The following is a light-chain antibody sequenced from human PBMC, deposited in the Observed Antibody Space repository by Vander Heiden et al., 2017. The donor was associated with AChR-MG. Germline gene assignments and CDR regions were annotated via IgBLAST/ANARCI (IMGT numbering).Light chain of an antibody. Sequence: QLVLTQSPSASASLGASVKLTCTLSSGPSSYAIAWHQQQPEQGPRYWMKLYSDGSDSKRDGIPDRLSGPSSGAERHHNIAGLQSEDGADYYCQTWGTGIHWVFGGGTKLTV. J-gene: IGLJ3*02. CDR1: SGPSSYA. CDR3: QTWGTGIHWV. CDR2: LYSDGSD. V-gene: IGLV4-69*01.